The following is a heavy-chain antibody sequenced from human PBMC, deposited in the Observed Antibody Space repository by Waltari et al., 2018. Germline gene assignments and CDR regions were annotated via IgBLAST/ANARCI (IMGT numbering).Heavy chain of an antibody. D-gene: IGHD2-2*01. CDR2: INHSGST. Sequence: QVQLQQWGAGLLKPSETLSLTCAVYGGSFSGYYWSWIRQPPGKGLEWIGEINHSGSTNYNPSLKSRVTISVDTSKNQFSLKLSSVTAADTAVYYCARLVVPVAMKHLAYYYYYYMDVWGKGTTVTVSS. CDR3: ARLVVPVAMKHLAYYYYYYMDV. V-gene: IGHV4-34*01. CDR1: GGSFSGYY. J-gene: IGHJ6*03.